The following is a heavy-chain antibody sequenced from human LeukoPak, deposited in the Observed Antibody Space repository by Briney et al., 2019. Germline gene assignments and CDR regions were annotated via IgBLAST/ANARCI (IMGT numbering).Heavy chain of an antibody. CDR2: IYYSGNT. Sequence: SETLSLTCSVSGGSIRSTTYYWGWIRQPPGKGLEWIGSIYYSGNTHYSPSLMSRVTISVDTSKNQFSLNLSSVTAADTAVYYTSGSRYYFDYWGQGALVTVSS. J-gene: IGHJ4*02. V-gene: IGHV4-39*07. D-gene: IGHD3-22*01. CDR3: SGSRYYFDY. CDR1: GGSIRSTTYY.